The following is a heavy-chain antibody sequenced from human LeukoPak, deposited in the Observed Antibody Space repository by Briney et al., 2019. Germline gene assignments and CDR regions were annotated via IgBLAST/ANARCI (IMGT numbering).Heavy chain of an antibody. CDR3: ARDPEDCGGDCSSFDY. Sequence: GGSLRLSCAASGFTFSDYYMSWIRQAPGKGLEWVSYISSSGSTIYYADSVKGRFTISRDNAKNPLYLQMNSLRAEDTAVYYCARDPEDCGGDCSSFDYWGQGTLVTVSS. CDR2: ISSSGSTI. J-gene: IGHJ4*02. D-gene: IGHD2-21*02. CDR1: GFTFSDYY. V-gene: IGHV3-11*04.